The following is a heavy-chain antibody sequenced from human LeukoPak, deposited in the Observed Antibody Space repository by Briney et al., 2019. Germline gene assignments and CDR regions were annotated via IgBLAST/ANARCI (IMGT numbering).Heavy chain of an antibody. J-gene: IGHJ4*02. CDR1: GFTFSSYW. CDR3: VRDLDF. Sequence: PGGSLRLSCAASGFTFSSYWMDWVRQAPGKGLEWVANLKPDGRDKYYTDSVKGRFTISRDNAKGSLYLQMNSLRAEDTAVYYCVRDLDFWGQGTLVTASS. CDR2: LKPDGRDK. V-gene: IGHV3-7*05.